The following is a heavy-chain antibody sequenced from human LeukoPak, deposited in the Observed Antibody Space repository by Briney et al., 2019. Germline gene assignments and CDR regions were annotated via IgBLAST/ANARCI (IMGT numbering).Heavy chain of an antibody. CDR2: IWYDGSNE. D-gene: IGHD5-12*01. Sequence: GGSRRLSCVGSRFTFSSHGMHWVRQAPGKGLEWVAEIWYDGSNEYYADSVKGRFTISRDNSKNTVYLQMSSLRAEDTAVYYCARQGGYSDLDYWGQGTLVAVSS. CDR3: ARQGGYSDLDY. V-gene: IGHV3-33*01. CDR1: RFTFSSHG. J-gene: IGHJ4*02.